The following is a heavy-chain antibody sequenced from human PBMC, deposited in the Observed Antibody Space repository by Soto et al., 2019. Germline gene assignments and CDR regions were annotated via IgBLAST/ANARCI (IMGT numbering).Heavy chain of an antibody. V-gene: IGHV4-30-2*01. CDR3: ARRNGGLIDY. J-gene: IGHJ4*02. Sequence: QLQLQESGSGLVKPSQTLSLTCAVSGGSISSGGYSWSWIRQPPGKGLEWIGYIYHSGSTYYNPSLTRRVPASVDGSQNQFSLNLSSVTAADTAVYYCARRNGGLIDYWGQGTLVTVSS. D-gene: IGHD3-10*01. CDR2: IYHSGST. CDR1: GGSISSGGYS.